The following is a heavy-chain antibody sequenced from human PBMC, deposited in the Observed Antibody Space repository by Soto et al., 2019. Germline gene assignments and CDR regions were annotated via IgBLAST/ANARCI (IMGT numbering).Heavy chain of an antibody. CDR1: GGSISSGGYS. J-gene: IGHJ6*02. V-gene: IGHV4-30-2*06. CDR3: ARDYYGMDV. CDR2: TYQSGSA. Sequence: SETLSLTCTVSGGSISSGGYSWTWIRQSPGKGLEWIGYTYQSGSAYYNPSLKSRVTISVGRSKNQFSLNLTSVTAADTAVYCCARDYYGMDVWGQGTTVTVSS.